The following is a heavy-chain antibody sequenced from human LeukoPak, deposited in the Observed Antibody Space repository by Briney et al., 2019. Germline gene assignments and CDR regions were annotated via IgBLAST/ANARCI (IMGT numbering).Heavy chain of an antibody. D-gene: IGHD5-18*01. Sequence: GGSLRLSCAASGFTFSSYWMHWIRQAPGKGLVWVSRINSDGSSTSYADSVKGRFTISRDNAKNTLYLQMNSLRAEDTAVYYCARDQGYSHPVDYWGQGTLVTVSS. CDR3: ARDQGYSHPVDY. CDR2: INSDGSST. CDR1: GFTFSSYW. J-gene: IGHJ4*02. V-gene: IGHV3-74*01.